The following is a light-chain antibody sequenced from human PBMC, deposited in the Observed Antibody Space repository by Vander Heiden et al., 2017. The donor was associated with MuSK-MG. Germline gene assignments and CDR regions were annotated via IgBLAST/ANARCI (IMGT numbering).Light chain of an antibody. CDR1: QSVSSN. J-gene: IGKJ1*01. CDR2: GAS. Sequence: EIVMTQSPATLSVPPGERATPSRTASQSVSSNLAWSQQTPGQAPRLLIYGASTRATGIQAGFSGSGSGTEFTLTISSLQSEDFAVYYCQQDNNWPPEEFGQGTKVEIK. V-gene: IGKV3-15*01. CDR3: QQDNNWPPEE.